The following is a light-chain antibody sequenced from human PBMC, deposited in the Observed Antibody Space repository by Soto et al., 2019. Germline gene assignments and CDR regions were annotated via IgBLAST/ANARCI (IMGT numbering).Light chain of an antibody. CDR1: SSDIGDYDY. V-gene: IGLV2-11*01. CDR3: CSYAGTNIL. Sequence: QSVLTQPASVSGSPGQSMTISCTGTSSDIGDYDYVSWYQHLPGKAPKLMIYDVTRRPSGVPDRFSGSKSGSTASLTISGLQVEDEADYYCCSYAGTNILFGGGTKLTVL. J-gene: IGLJ2*01. CDR2: DVT.